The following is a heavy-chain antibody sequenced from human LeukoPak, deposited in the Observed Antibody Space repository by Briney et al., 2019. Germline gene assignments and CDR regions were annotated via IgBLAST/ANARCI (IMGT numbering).Heavy chain of an antibody. CDR1: GYSFTDYY. Sequence: ASVKVSCKASGYSFTDYYIHWVRQAPGQGLDWMGWINPNNGATKYAQKFQGRVTMTRDTSISRAYMELARLRSDDTAVYYCARGSETYYDFWSGSSFDYWGQGTLVTVSS. CDR3: ARGSETYYDFWSGSSFDY. V-gene: IGHV1-2*02. J-gene: IGHJ4*02. CDR2: INPNNGAT. D-gene: IGHD3-3*01.